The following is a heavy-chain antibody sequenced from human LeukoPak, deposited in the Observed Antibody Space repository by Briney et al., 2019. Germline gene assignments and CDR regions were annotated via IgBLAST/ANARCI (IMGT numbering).Heavy chain of an antibody. D-gene: IGHD4-17*01. CDR3: ARLKGYGDRHDYYGMDV. CDR1: GYTFTGYC. V-gene: IGHV1-2*02. Sequence: ASVKVSCKASGYTFTGYCMHWVRQAPGQGLEWMGWINPNSGGTNYAQKFQGRVTMTRDTSISTAYMELSRLRSDDTAVYYCARLKGYGDRHDYYGMDVWGQGTTVTVSS. CDR2: INPNSGGT. J-gene: IGHJ6*02.